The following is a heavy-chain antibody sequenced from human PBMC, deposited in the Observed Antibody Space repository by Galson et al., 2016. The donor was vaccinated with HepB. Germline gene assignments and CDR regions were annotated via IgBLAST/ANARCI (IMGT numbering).Heavy chain of an antibody. CDR2: IYHSGST. J-gene: IGHJ6*02. CDR3: ARDQVVGKWIQIWSPANRYGVDV. V-gene: IGHV4-4*01. D-gene: IGHD5-18*01. CDR1: GFTFSVSA. Sequence: SLRLSCAASGFTFSVSALNWVRQAPGKGLEWIGEIYHSGSTNYNPSLRSRVTISVDKSKNQFSLKLSSVTAADTAVYFCARDQVVGKWIQIWSPANRYGVDVWGQGTTVIVSS.